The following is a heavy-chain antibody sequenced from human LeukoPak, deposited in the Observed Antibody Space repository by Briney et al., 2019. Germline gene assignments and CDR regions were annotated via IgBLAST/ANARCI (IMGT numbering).Heavy chain of an antibody. V-gene: IGHV3-30*02. CDR3: AKAETSGYYRLSAFDI. CDR2: IRYDGSNK. CDR1: GFTFSSYG. Sequence: PGGSLRLSCAASGFTFSSYGMHWVRQAPGKGLEWVAFIRYDGSNKYYADSVKGRFTISRDNSKNTLYLQMNSLRAEDTAVYYCAKAETSGYYRLSAFDIWGQGTMVTVSS. J-gene: IGHJ3*02. D-gene: IGHD3-3*01.